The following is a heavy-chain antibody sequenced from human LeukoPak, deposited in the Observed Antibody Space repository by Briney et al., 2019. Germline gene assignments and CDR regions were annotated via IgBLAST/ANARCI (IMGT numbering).Heavy chain of an antibody. Sequence: SETLSLTCAVYGGSFSGYYWSWIRQPPGKGLEWIGYIYYSGSTNYNPSLKSRVTISVDTSKNQFSLKLSSVTAADTAVYYCARDYDGDYDYYYGMDVWGQGTTVTVSS. V-gene: IGHV4-59*01. D-gene: IGHD4-17*01. CDR2: IYYSGST. CDR3: ARDYDGDYDYYYGMDV. CDR1: GGSFSGYY. J-gene: IGHJ6*02.